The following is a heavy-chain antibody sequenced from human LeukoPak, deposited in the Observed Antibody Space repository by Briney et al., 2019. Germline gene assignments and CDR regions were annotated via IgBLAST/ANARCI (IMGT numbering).Heavy chain of an antibody. V-gene: IGHV3-21*01. J-gene: IGHJ3*02. D-gene: IGHD5-12*01. CDR2: ISSSGSYI. Sequence: GGSLRLSCAASGFTFSSYSMNWVRQAPGKGLEWVSSISSSGSYIYYADSVKGRFTISRDNAKNSLDLQMNSLRAEDTAVYYCARDRRGYSDYGDAFDIWGQGTRVTVSS. CDR3: ARDRRGYSDYGDAFDI. CDR1: GFTFSSYS.